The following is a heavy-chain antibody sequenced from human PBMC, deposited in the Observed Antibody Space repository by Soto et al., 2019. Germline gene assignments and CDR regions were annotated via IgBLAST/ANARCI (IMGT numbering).Heavy chain of an antibody. V-gene: IGHV4-59*12. CDR1: GDSISNYY. D-gene: IGHD6-13*01. J-gene: IGHJ4*02. Sequence: SETLSLTCTVSGDSISNYYWNWIRQPPGKGLEWIGHIYYSGSTNYNPSLKSRVSISVDKSKNQFSLKLSSVTAADTAVYYCATSIAAAGTIDYWGQGTLVTVSS. CDR2: IYYSGST. CDR3: ATSIAAAGTIDY.